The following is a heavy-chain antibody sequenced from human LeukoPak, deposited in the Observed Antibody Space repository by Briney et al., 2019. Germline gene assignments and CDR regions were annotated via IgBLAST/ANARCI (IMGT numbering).Heavy chain of an antibody. CDR3: ARGPYCSGTSCYKYYFDY. Sequence: SETLSLTCAVYGGPFSGYYWSWIRQPPGKGLEWIGEINHRGSTNYNPSLKSRVTISIDTSKNQFSLNLRSVTAADTAVCYCARGPYCSGTSCYKYYFDYWGQGTLVTVSS. J-gene: IGHJ4*02. V-gene: IGHV4-34*01. CDR1: GGPFSGYY. CDR2: INHRGST. D-gene: IGHD2-2*01.